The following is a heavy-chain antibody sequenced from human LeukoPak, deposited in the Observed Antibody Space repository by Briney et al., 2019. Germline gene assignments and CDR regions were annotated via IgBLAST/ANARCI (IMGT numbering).Heavy chain of an antibody. V-gene: IGHV4-59*05. CDR2: IYYSGST. Sequence: GSLRLSCAASGFTVSSNYMSWVRQAPGKGLDWIGSIYYSGSTYYNPSLKSRVTISVDTSKNQFSLKLSSVTAADTAVYYCATLDLWGQGTLVTVSS. CDR1: GFTVSSNY. CDR3: ATLDL. D-gene: IGHD3-9*01. J-gene: IGHJ4*02.